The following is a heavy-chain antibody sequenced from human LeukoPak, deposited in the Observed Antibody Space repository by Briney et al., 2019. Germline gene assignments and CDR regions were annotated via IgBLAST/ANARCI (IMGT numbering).Heavy chain of an antibody. V-gene: IGHV1-58*02. CDR1: GFTFTSSA. D-gene: IGHD6-19*01. CDR2: IVVGSGNT. J-gene: IGHJ4*02. CDR3: AADLSSGWYGGYFDY. Sequence: GASVKVSCKASGFTFTSSAMQGVRQARGQRLEWIGWIVVGSGNTNYAQKFQERVTITRDMSTSTAYMELSSLRSEDTAVYYCAADLSSGWYGGYFDYWGQGTLVTVSS.